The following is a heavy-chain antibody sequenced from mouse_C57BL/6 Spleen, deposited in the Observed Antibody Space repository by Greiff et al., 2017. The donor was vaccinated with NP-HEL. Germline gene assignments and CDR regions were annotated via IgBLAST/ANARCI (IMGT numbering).Heavy chain of an antibody. D-gene: IGHD1-1*01. V-gene: IGHV1-5*01. Sequence: EVQLQQSGTVLARPGASVKMSCKTSGYTFTSYWMHWVKQRPGQGLEWIGAIYPGNSDTSYNQKFKGKAKLTAVTSASTAYMELSSLTNEDSAVYYCTGYYGSSYTSWFAYWGQGTLVTVSA. CDR3: TGYYGSSYTSWFAY. J-gene: IGHJ3*01. CDR1: GYTFTSYW. CDR2: IYPGNSDT.